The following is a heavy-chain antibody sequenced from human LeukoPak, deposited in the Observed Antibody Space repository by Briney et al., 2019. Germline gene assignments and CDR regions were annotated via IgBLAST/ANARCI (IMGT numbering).Heavy chain of an antibody. CDR2: IKQDGSEK. Sequence: SGGSLRLSCAASPFTIRDYWMSWVRQTPGKGLEWVANIKQDGSEKYYVGSVKGRFSISRDNVKNALYLQMNSLRVEDTGVYYCVRGVYYAAYWGQGTLVTVSS. V-gene: IGHV3-7*01. J-gene: IGHJ4*02. CDR1: PFTIRDYW. D-gene: IGHD3-10*01. CDR3: VRGVYYAAY.